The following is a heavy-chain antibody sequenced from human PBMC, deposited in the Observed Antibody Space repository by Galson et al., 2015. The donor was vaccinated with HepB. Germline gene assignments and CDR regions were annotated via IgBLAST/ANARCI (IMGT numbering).Heavy chain of an antibody. V-gene: IGHV3-48*02. CDR1: GFTFSSYS. Sequence: SLRLSCAASGFTFSSYSMNWVRQAPGKGLEWVSYISDSGSTVYYADSVKGRFTISRDNAKNSLYLQMNSLRDEDTAVYYCARIFDASGSSGRESDYWGQGTLVTVSS. J-gene: IGHJ4*02. CDR3: ARIFDASGSSGRESDY. D-gene: IGHD3-10*01. CDR2: ISDSGSTV.